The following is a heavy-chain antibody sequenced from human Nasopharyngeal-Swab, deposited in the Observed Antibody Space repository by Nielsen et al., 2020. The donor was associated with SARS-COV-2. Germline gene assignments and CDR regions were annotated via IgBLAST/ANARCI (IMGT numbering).Heavy chain of an antibody. CDR3: ASGRGQPPRWDYYYGMAV. D-gene: IGHD1-26*01. J-gene: IGHJ6*02. V-gene: IGHV3-53*01. CDR2: IYSGGST. Sequence: GESLKISCAASGFTVSSNYMSWVRQAPGKGLEWVSVIYSGGSTYYADSVKGRFTISRDNSKNTLYLQMNSLRAEDTAVYYCASGRGQPPRWDYYYGMAVWGPGPTFSFSS. CDR1: GFTVSSNY.